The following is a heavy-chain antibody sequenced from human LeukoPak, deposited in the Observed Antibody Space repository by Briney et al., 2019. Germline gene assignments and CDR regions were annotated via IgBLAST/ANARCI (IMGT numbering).Heavy chain of an antibody. V-gene: IGHV6-1*01. CDR1: GDSVSNNIAA. D-gene: IGHD6-13*01. CDR2: TYYRSKWYN. J-gene: IGHJ4*02. Sequence: SQTLSLTCAISGDSVSNNIAAWNWIRQSPSRGLEWLGRTYYRSKWYNDYAASVKSRITINPDTSKNQFSLKLSSVTAADTAVYYCARHTAAAGRYFDYWGQGTLVTVSS. CDR3: ARHTAAAGRYFDY.